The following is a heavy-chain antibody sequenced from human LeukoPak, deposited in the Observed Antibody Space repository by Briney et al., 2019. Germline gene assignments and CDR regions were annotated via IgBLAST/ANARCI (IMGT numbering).Heavy chain of an antibody. D-gene: IGHD6-13*01. V-gene: IGHV3-74*01. CDR1: GFTFSSYW. CDR3: AGHHQAYSRTY. J-gene: IGHJ4*02. Sequence: PGGSLRLSCAASGFTFSSYWMHWVRQAPGKGLVWVSRMSTDGYYTTYADSVKGRFTISRDNAKDTPYLQMNSLRAEDTAVYYCAGHHQAYSRTYWGQGTLVTVSS. CDR2: MSTDGYYT.